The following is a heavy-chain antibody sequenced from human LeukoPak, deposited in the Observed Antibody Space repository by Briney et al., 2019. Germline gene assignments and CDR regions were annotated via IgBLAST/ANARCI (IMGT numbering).Heavy chain of an antibody. Sequence: SETLSLTCTVSGGSISSGGYSWSWIRQPPGKGLEWIGYIYHSGSTYYNPSLKSRVTISVDRSKNQFSLKLSSVTAADTAVYYCARVMDYGDYKWFDYWGQGTLVTVSS. CDR3: ARVMDYGDYKWFDY. CDR2: IYHSGST. V-gene: IGHV4-30-2*01. J-gene: IGHJ4*02. D-gene: IGHD4-17*01. CDR1: GGSISSGGYS.